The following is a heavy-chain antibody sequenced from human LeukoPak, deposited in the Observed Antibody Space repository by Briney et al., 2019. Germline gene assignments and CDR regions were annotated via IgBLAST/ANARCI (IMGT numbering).Heavy chain of an antibody. V-gene: IGHV3-74*01. CDR2: ITSDGYSI. J-gene: IGHJ4*02. D-gene: IGHD6-19*01. CDR3: ARATAVAGTDS. Sequence: GGSLRLSCAASGFTFSSYWMHWVRQAPGKGLGWVSRITSDGYSISYADSVKGRFTISRENAKNTLYLQMNSLSVEDTAVYYCARATAVAGTDSWGQGTLVTVSS. CDR1: GFTFSSYW.